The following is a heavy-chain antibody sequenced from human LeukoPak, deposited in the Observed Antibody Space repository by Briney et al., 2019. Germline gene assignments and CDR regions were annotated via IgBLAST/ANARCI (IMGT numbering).Heavy chain of an antibody. CDR1: GYTFTGYY. V-gene: IGHV1-2*02. Sequence: ASVKVSCKASGYTFTGYYMHWVRQAPGQGLEWMGWINPNSGGTNYAQKFQGRVTMTRDTSTSTVYMELSSLRSEDTAVYYCARTLYGSGILSAFDIWGQGTMVTVSS. CDR3: ARTLYGSGILSAFDI. CDR2: INPNSGGT. D-gene: IGHD3-10*01. J-gene: IGHJ3*02.